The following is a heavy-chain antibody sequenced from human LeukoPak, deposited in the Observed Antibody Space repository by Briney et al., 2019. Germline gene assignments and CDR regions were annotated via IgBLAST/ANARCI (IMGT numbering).Heavy chain of an antibody. D-gene: IGHD1-26*01. CDR3: ARDGRTRMGGSYEYVDYFDY. CDR1: GFTFSSHS. Sequence: PGGSLRLSCAASGFTFSSHSMNWVRQAPGKGLEWVSYISSSSSTIYYADSVKGRFTISRDNAKNSLYLQMNSLRAEDTAVYYCARDGRTRMGGSYEYVDYFDYWGQGTLVTVSS. V-gene: IGHV3-48*01. J-gene: IGHJ4*02. CDR2: ISSSSSTI.